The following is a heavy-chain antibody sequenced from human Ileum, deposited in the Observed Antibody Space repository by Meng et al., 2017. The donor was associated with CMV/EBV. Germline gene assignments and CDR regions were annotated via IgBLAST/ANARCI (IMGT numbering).Heavy chain of an antibody. CDR1: GGSISSSNW. V-gene: IGHV4-4*02. J-gene: IGHJ4*02. CDR2: IFYNENT. D-gene: IGHD1-26*01. CDR3: ARNGPAKGALDY. Sequence: CAVSGGSISSSNWWSWVRQPPGKGLEWIGEIFYNENTNYNPSLKSRVTISIDKSKNQFSLKVNSVIAADTAVYYCARNGPAKGALDYWGQGTLVTVSS.